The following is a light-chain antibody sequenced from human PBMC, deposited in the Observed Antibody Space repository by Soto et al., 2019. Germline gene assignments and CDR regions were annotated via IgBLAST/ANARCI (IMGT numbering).Light chain of an antibody. Sequence: EIVMTQSPANLSVSPGERATLSCRASQSVSSNLAWYQQKPGQGPRFLIYGASTRATGIPARFSGSGSGTEFTLTISSLQSEDFAVYYCQQYNKWPPYTFGQGTKVEIK. J-gene: IGKJ2*01. CDR1: QSVSSN. CDR2: GAS. V-gene: IGKV3-15*01. CDR3: QQYNKWPPYT.